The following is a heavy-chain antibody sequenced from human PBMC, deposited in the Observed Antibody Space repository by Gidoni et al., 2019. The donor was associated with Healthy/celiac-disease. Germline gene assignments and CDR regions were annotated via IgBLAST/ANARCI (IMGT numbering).Heavy chain of an antibody. CDR3: ASQGYNWNYDYYYGMDV. J-gene: IGHJ6*02. V-gene: IGHV4-38-2*01. Sequence: QVQLQESGPGLVKPSETLSLTCAVSGYSISSGYYWGWIRQPPGKGLEWIGSIYHSGSTYYTPSLKSRVTISIDTSKNQFSLKLSSVTAADTAVYYCASQGYNWNYDYYYGMDVWGQGTTVTVSS. CDR1: GYSISSGYY. CDR2: IYHSGST. D-gene: IGHD1-7*01.